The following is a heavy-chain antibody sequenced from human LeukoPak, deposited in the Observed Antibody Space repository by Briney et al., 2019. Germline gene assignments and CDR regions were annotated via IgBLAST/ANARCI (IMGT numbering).Heavy chain of an antibody. D-gene: IGHD3-9*01. CDR2: ISGSGGST. V-gene: IGHV3-23*01. Sequence: GSLRLSCAASGFTFSSYAMSWVRQAPGKGLEWVSAISGSGGSTYYADSVKGRFTISRDNSKNTLYLQMNSLRAEDTAVYYCAKSAPDILTESPSNFDYWGQGTLVTVSS. CDR3: AKSAPDILTESPSNFDY. CDR1: GFTFSSYA. J-gene: IGHJ4*02.